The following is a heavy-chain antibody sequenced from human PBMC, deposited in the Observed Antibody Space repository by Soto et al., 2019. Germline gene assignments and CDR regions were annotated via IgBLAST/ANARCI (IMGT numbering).Heavy chain of an antibody. CDR1: GGSSGSSSYY. CDR2: IYYSGST. CDR3: ARGELRFWFDP. D-gene: IGHD1-26*01. J-gene: IGHJ5*02. V-gene: IGHV4-39*07. Sequence: PLETLSLTCSVSGGSSGSSSYYCGWISQPPGQGLEWIGSIYYSGSTYYNPSLKSRVTISVDTSKNQFSLKLSSVTAADTAVYYCARGELRFWFDPWGQGTLVTVSS.